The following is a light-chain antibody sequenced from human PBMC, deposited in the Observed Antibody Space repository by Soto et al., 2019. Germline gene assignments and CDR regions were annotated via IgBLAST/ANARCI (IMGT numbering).Light chain of an antibody. CDR3: QQSSSNPRT. V-gene: IGKV1-39*01. J-gene: IGKJ4*01. CDR2: AAS. Sequence: MRLTQSPASLSASVVDTVTITFLASQTINKRLLNWYQQKPGEAPKILIYAASSLQPGVPSTFSGSGSGTEFTLTISSLQRDDVATYYCQQSSSNPRTFGGGTKVDIK. CDR1: QTINKRL.